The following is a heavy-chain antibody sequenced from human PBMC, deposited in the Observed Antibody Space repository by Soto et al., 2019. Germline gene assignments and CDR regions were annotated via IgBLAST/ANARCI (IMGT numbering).Heavy chain of an antibody. CDR3: ARARLGYDSIGYYYSNWFDP. D-gene: IGHD3-22*01. V-gene: IGHV4-30-2*01. J-gene: IGHJ5*02. Sequence: SETLSLTCAVSGGSISSGGYSWSWIRQPPGKGLEWIGYIYHSGSTYYNPSLKSRVTISVDRSKNQFSLKLSSVTAADTAVYYCARARLGYDSIGYYYSNWFDPWGQGTLVTVSS. CDR1: GGSISSGGYS. CDR2: IYHSGST.